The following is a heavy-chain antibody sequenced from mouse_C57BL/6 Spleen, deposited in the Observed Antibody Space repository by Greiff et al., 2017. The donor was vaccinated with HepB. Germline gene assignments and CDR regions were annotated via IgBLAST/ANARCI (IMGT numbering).Heavy chain of an antibody. CDR1: GYAFSSYW. J-gene: IGHJ4*01. D-gene: IGHD1-1*01. Sequence: QVQLQQSGAELVKPGASVKISCKASGYAFSSYWMNWVKQRPGKGLEWIGQIYPGDGDTNYNAKFKGKATLTADKSSSTAYMQLSSLTSEDSAVYLCARLHYGSSYGAMDYWGQGTSVTVSS. CDR2: IYPGDGDT. CDR3: ARLHYGSSYGAMDY. V-gene: IGHV1-80*01.